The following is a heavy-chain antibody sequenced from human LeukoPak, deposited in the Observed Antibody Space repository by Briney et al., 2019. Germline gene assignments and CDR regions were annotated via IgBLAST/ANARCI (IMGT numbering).Heavy chain of an antibody. V-gene: IGHV3-66*01. CDR2: IYSRGYT. CDR1: GFTVNSPNF. Sequence: GGSLRLSCAASGFTVNSPNFMNWVRQAPGKGLEWVSVIYSRGYTHYADSVKGRFTISRDDSKNTLSLHMNSLRTEDTAMYYCAKDLLFMVRGVEDDYWGQGTLVTVSS. D-gene: IGHD3-10*01. J-gene: IGHJ4*02. CDR3: AKDLLFMVRGVEDDY.